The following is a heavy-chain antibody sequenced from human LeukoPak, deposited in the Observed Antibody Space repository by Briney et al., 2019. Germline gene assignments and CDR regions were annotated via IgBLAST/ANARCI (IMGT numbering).Heavy chain of an antibody. CDR1: GFTFDDYA. CDR3: AKEDYSSSWYALDY. V-gene: IGHV3-43*02. D-gene: IGHD6-13*01. J-gene: IGHJ4*02. CDR2: ISGDGGSI. Sequence: TGGSLRLSCAASGFTFDDYAIYWVRQGPGKGLEWVSLISGDGGSIYYADSVKGRFTISRDNSKNSLYLQMNSLRTDDTALYYCAKEDYSSSWYALDYWGQGTLVTVSS.